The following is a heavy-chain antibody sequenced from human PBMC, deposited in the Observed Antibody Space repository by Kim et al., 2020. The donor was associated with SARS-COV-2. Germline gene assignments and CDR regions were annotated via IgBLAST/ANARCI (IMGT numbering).Heavy chain of an antibody. D-gene: IGHD2-2*01. CDR3: AKVPRAFSKLDFDY. J-gene: IGHJ4*02. V-gene: IGHV3-30*02. Sequence: AASVKGRFTISRDNSKNTLYLQMNSLRAEDTAVYYCAKVPRAFSKLDFDYWGQGTLVTVSS.